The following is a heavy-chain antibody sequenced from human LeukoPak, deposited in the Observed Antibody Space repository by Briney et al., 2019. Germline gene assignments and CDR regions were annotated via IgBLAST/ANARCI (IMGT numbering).Heavy chain of an antibody. D-gene: IGHD2-2*01. CDR3: ARARLEGIVVVPAAAYYFDY. V-gene: IGHV4-31*03. CDR1: GGSISSGGYY. Sequence: PSQTLSLTCTVSGGSISSGGYYWSWIRQHPGKGLEWIGYIYCSGSTYYNPSLKSRVTISVDTSKNQFSLKLSSVTAADTAVYYCARARLEGIVVVPAAAYYFDYWGQGTLVTVSS. J-gene: IGHJ4*02. CDR2: IYCSGST.